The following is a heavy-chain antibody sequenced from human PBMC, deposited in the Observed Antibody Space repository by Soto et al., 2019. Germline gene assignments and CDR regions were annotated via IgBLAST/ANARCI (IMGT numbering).Heavy chain of an antibody. D-gene: IGHD1-1*01. CDR2: IRGSGGST. J-gene: IGHJ6*03. CDR3: ARDLASGWKTYYYYYMDV. V-gene: IGHV3-23*01. Sequence: GGSLRLSCAASGFTFSSSAMGWVRQAPGKGLEWVSTIRGSGGSTYSADSVKGRFTISRDNSKNTLYLQMNSLRAEDTAVYYCARDLASGWKTYYYYYMDVWGKGTTVTVSS. CDR1: GFTFSSSA.